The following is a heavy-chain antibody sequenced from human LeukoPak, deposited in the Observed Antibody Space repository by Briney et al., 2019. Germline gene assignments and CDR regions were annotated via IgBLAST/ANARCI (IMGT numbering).Heavy chain of an antibody. CDR2: ISSSSSYI. CDR3: ARGLYGSGTKRSYGMDV. J-gene: IGHJ6*04. V-gene: IGHV3-21*01. CDR1: GFTFSSYS. Sequence: PGGSLRLSCAASGFTFSSYSMNWVRQAPGKGLEWVSSISSSSSYIYYADSVKGRFTISRDNAKNSLYLQMNSLRAEDTAVYYCARGLYGSGTKRSYGMDVWGKGTTVTVSS. D-gene: IGHD3-10*01.